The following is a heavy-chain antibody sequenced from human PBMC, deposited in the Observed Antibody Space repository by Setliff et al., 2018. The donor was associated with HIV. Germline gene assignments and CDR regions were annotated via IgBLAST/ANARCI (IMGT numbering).Heavy chain of an antibody. V-gene: IGHV4-39*07. J-gene: IGHJ5*02. CDR1: GGSIRSSSYY. Sequence: SETLSLTCTVSGGSIRSSSYYWAWLRQSPGKGLEWIGSMFYSGRTYHNPSLKSQVTISIDTSKNQFSLKLSSVTAADTAVYSCARDMMYHYDNSGSFGWFDPWGQGTLVTVSS. CDR2: MFYSGRT. D-gene: IGHD3-22*01. CDR3: ARDMMYHYDNSGSFGWFDP.